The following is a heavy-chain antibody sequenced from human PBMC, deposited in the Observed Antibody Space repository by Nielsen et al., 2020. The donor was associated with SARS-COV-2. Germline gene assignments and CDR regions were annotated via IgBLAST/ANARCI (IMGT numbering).Heavy chain of an antibody. D-gene: IGHD6-19*01. CDR2: ISSSSSYI. V-gene: IGHV3-21*01. Sequence: GESLKISCAASGFTFSSYWMHWVRQAPGKGLEWVSSISSSSSYIYYADSVKGRFTISRDNAKNSLYLQMNSLRAEDTAVYYCARAQAPQYSSGWYWRDWFDPWGQGTLVTVSS. CDR3: ARAQAPQYSSGWYWRDWFDP. CDR1: GFTFSSYW. J-gene: IGHJ5*02.